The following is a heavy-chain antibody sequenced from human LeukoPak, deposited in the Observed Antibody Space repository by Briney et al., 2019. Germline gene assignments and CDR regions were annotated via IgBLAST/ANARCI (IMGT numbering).Heavy chain of an antibody. D-gene: IGHD6-6*01. Sequence: GGSLRLSCAASGFTFSSCAMRWVRQAPGKGLEWVSAISGSGGSTYYADSVKGRFTISRDNSKNTLYLQMNSLRAEDTAVYYCAKDWYSSSYNYWGQGTLVTVSS. CDR3: AKDWYSSSYNY. J-gene: IGHJ4*02. V-gene: IGHV3-23*01. CDR1: GFTFSSCA. CDR2: ISGSGGST.